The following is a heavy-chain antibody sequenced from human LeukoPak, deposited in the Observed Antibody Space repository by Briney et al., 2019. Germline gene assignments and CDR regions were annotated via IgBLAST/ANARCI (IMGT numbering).Heavy chain of an antibody. D-gene: IGHD2-2*01. CDR2: INAGNGNT. Sequence: GASVKVSCKASGYTFTSYAMHWVRPAPGQRLEWMGWINAGNGNTKYSQEFQGRVTITRDTSASTAYMELSSLRSEDMAVYYCARGGDYCSSTSCHYYFDYWGQGTLVTVSS. CDR3: ARGGDYCSSTSCHYYFDY. V-gene: IGHV1-3*03. J-gene: IGHJ4*02. CDR1: GYTFTSYA.